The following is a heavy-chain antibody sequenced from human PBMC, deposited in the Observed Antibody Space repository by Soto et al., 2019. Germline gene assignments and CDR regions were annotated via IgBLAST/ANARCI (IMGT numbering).Heavy chain of an antibody. V-gene: IGHV1-69*13. Sequence: SVKVSCKASGGTFSSYAISWVRQAPGQGLEWMGGIIPISGTANYAQKFQGRVTITADESTSTAYMELSSLRSEDTAVYYCASRSEPAASPIYYYGMDVWGQGXTVTVYS. J-gene: IGHJ6*02. CDR1: GGTFSSYA. CDR2: IIPISGTA. CDR3: ASRSEPAASPIYYYGMDV. D-gene: IGHD2-2*01.